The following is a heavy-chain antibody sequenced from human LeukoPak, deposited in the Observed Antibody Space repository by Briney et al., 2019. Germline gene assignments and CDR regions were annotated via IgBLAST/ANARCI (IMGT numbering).Heavy chain of an antibody. Sequence: GRSLRLSRAASGFTFSSYGMHWVRQAPGKGLEWVAVISYDGSNKYYADSVKGRFTISRDNSKNTLYLQMNSLRAEDTAVYYCAKLPKGGVVRRLSYYGMDVWGQGTTVTVSS. J-gene: IGHJ6*02. D-gene: IGHD3-3*01. CDR2: ISYDGSNK. CDR1: GFTFSSYG. V-gene: IGHV3-30*18. CDR3: AKLPKGGVVRRLSYYGMDV.